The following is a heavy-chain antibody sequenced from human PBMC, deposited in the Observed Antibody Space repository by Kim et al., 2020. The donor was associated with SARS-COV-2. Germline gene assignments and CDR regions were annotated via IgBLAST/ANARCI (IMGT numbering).Heavy chain of an antibody. D-gene: IGHD6-13*01. V-gene: IGHV3-9*01. CDR1: GFTFGDYA. J-gene: IGHJ2*01. CDR3: AKDSSEGQLGLYWYFDL. Sequence: GGSLRLSCAASGFTFGDYAMHWVRQAPGKGLEWVSGISWNSGSIGYADSVKGRFTISRDNAKNSLYLQMNSLRAEDTALYYCAKDSSEGQLGLYWYFDLWGRGTLVTVSS. CDR2: ISWNSGSI.